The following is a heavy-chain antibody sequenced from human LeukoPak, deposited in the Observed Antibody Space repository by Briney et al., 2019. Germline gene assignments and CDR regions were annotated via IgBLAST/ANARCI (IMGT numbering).Heavy chain of an antibody. D-gene: IGHD6-13*01. Sequence: GESLKISCKGSGYSFTSYWIGWVRQMPGKGLEWMGIIYPGDSDTGYSPSFQGQVTISADKSISTAYLQWSSLKASDTAMYYCATHEYSSSWSDAFDIWGQGTMVTVSS. CDR2: IYPGDSDT. CDR1: GYSFTSYW. J-gene: IGHJ3*02. CDR3: ATHEYSSSWSDAFDI. V-gene: IGHV5-51*01.